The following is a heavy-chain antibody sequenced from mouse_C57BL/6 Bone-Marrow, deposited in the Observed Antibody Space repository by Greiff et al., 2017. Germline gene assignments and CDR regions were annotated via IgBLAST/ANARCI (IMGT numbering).Heavy chain of an antibody. Sequence: VQLQQSGAELVKPGASVKLSCKASGYTFTSYWMHWVKQRPGQGLEWIGMIHPNSGSTNYNEKFKSKATLTVDKSSSTAYMQLSSLTSEDSAVYYCARSIPHYYGSSYYWGQGTTLTVSS. D-gene: IGHD1-1*01. V-gene: IGHV1-64*01. CDR3: ARSIPHYYGSSYY. CDR2: IHPNSGST. CDR1: GYTFTSYW. J-gene: IGHJ2*01.